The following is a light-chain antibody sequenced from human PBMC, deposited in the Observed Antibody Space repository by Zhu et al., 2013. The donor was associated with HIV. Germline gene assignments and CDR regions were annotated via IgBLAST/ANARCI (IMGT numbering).Light chain of an antibody. CDR1: RSLLYKSDKKNY. J-gene: IGKJ1*01. CDR3: QQSYSTPT. CDR2: WAS. Sequence: DIVMTQSPDSLAVSLGERATINCKSSRSLLYKSDKKNYLSWYQHKPGQPPKLLIYWASTRESGVPDRFSGSGSGTDFTLTISSLQPEDFATYYCQQSYSTPTFGQGTKVEIK. V-gene: IGKV4-1*01.